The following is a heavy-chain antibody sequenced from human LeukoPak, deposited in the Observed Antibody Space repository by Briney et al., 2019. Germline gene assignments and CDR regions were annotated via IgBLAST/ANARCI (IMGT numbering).Heavy chain of an antibody. D-gene: IGHD6-19*01. CDR3: AKIVVAGTHYFDY. CDR1: GFTFNSYG. V-gene: IGHV3-30*18. Sequence: GSLRLSCAASGFTFNSYGMHWVRQAPGKGLEWVAVIPTDGSQKFYADSVKGRFTVSRDNSKNTLYLQMSSLRAEDTAVYYCAKIVVAGTHYFDYWGQGTLVTVSP. J-gene: IGHJ4*02. CDR2: IPTDGSQK.